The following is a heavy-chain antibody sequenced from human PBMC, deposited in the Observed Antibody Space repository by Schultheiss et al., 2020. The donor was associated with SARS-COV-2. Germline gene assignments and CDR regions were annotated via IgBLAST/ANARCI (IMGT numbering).Heavy chain of an antibody. CDR1: GGSLSRYY. D-gene: IGHD3-3*01. J-gene: IGHJ5*02. CDR3: ARGYYDFWSGYYTWFDP. CDR2: INHSGST. Sequence: SQTLSLTCAVYGGSLSRYYWTWIRQPPGKGLEWIGEINHSGSTNYNPSLKSRVTISVDTSKNQFFLKLSSVTAADTAVYYCARGYYDFWSGYYTWFDPWGQGTLVTVSS. V-gene: IGHV4-34*01.